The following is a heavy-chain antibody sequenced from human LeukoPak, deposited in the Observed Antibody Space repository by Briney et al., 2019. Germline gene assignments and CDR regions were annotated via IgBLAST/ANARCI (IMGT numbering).Heavy chain of an antibody. Sequence: PSETLSLTCTVSGASISTENYYWGWIRQPPGKGLEWIGGIYYSGKTYYNSSLQSRVSLSVDTSKNQFSLKLRSVAAADTAVYYCAIPVSDNWGQGTLVTVSS. CDR3: AIPVSDN. V-gene: IGHV4-39*07. CDR2: IYYSGKT. D-gene: IGHD4-17*01. CDR1: GASISTENYY. J-gene: IGHJ4*02.